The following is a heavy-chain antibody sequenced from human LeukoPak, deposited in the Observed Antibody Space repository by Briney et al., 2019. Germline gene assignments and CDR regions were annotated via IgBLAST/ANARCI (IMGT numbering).Heavy chain of an antibody. D-gene: IGHD6-19*01. V-gene: IGHV4-30-2*01. CDR3: ARVKYTSGWHFDY. J-gene: IGHJ4*02. Sequence: PSQTLSLTCAVSGGSISSGGHSWSWIRQPPGTGLEWIGYIYQSGSTYYNPSLKSRVTISVDRSKNQFSLKLSSVTAADTAVYYCARVKYTSGWHFDYWGQGTLVTVSS. CDR2: IYQSGST. CDR1: GGSISSGGHS.